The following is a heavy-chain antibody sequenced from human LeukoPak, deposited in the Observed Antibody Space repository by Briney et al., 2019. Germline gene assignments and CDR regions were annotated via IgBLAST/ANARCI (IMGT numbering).Heavy chain of an antibody. CDR2: IYYSGST. D-gene: IGHD3-3*01. Sequence: SETLSPTCAVSGYSISSGYYWGWIRQPPGKGLEWIGSIYYSGSTYYNPSLKSRVTISVDTSKNQFSLKLSSVTAADTAVYYCARKRGDFWSGYYIYWFDPWGQGTLVTVSS. CDR1: GYSISSGYY. V-gene: IGHV4-38-2*01. CDR3: ARKRGDFWSGYYIYWFDP. J-gene: IGHJ5*02.